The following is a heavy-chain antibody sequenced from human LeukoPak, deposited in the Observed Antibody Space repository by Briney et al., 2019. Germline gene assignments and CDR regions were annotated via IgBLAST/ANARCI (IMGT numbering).Heavy chain of an antibody. CDR2: INPNSGGT. V-gene: IGHV1-2*06. Sequence: ASVKVSCTASGYTFTGYYMHWVRQAPGQGLEWMGRINPNSGGTNYAQKLQGRVTMTTDTSTSTAYMELRSLRSDDTAVYYCARSETTYSSSWYYWFDPWGQGTLVTVSS. CDR3: ARSETTYSSSWYYWFDP. D-gene: IGHD6-13*01. CDR1: GYTFTGYY. J-gene: IGHJ5*02.